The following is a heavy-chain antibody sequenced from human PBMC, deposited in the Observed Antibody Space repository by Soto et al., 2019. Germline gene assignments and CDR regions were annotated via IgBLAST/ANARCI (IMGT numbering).Heavy chain of an antibody. Sequence: GASVKVSCKASGGTFSSYAISWVRQAPGQGLEWMGGIIPIFGTANYAQKFQGRVTITADESTSTAYMELSSLRSEDTAVYYCATQAANSESSSWYFSRPPLYYYGMDVWGQGTTVTVSS. CDR1: GGTFSSYA. D-gene: IGHD6-13*01. V-gene: IGHV1-69*13. CDR3: ATQAANSESSSWYFSRPPLYYYGMDV. CDR2: IIPIFGTA. J-gene: IGHJ6*02.